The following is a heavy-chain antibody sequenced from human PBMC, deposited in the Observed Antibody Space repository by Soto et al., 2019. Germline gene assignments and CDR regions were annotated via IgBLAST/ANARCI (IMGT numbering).Heavy chain of an antibody. CDR3: ARGPCSGGSCYLRGFDY. D-gene: IGHD2-15*01. CDR2: IIPIFGTA. J-gene: IGHJ4*02. Sequence: QVQLVQSGAEVKKPGSSVKVSCKASGGTFSSYAISWVRQAPGQGLEWMGGIIPIFGTANYAQKFQGRVTITADESTSTAYMELSRLRSEDTAVYYCARGPCSGGSCYLRGFDYWGQGTLVTVSS. V-gene: IGHV1-69*01. CDR1: GGTFSSYA.